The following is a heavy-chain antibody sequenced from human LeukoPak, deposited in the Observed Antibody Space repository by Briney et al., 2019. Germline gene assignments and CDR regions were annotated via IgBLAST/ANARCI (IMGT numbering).Heavy chain of an antibody. CDR3: AKDRRDSGYDFYYYYYMDV. CDR1: GFTFDDYA. Sequence: GGSLRLSCAASGFTFDDYAMHWVRQAPGKGLEWVSGISWNSGSIGYADSVKGRFTISRDNAKNSLYLQMNSLRAEDTAVYYCAKDRRDSGYDFYYYYYMDVWGKGTTVTVSS. V-gene: IGHV3-9*01. J-gene: IGHJ6*03. CDR2: ISWNSGSI. D-gene: IGHD5-12*01.